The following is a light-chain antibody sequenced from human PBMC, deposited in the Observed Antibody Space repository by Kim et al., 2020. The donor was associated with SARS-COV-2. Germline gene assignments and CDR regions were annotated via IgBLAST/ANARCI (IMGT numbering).Light chain of an antibody. CDR1: SSNIGAGYD. V-gene: IGLV1-40*01. J-gene: IGLJ2*01. CDR3: QSYERGLSGQV. Sequence: QSVLTQPPSVSGSPGQRVTISCTGTSSNIGAGYDVHWYQQFPGTAPKLLIYGNTNRPSGVPDRFSGSKSGTSASLAITGLQAEDEADYYCQSYERGLSGQVFGRGTKLTVL. CDR2: GNT.